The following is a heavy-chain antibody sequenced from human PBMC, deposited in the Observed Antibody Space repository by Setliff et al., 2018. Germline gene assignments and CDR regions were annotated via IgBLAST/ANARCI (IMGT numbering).Heavy chain of an antibody. CDR3: ARGRIAERPEAIDY. V-gene: IGHV4-38-2*02. J-gene: IGHJ4*02. CDR2: INHRGFT. Sequence: ETLSLTCSVSGYSIITGYYWTWIRQPPGERLEWIGEINHRGFTDYKPSLKSRLTMSVDTSRNQFSLNLGSVTAADTGVYYCARGRIAERPEAIDYWGQGTPVTVSS. CDR1: GYSIITGYY. D-gene: IGHD6-6*01.